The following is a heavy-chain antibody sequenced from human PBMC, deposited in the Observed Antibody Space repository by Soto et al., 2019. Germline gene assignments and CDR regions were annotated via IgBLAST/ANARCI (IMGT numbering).Heavy chain of an antibody. D-gene: IGHD3-22*01. Sequence: QVQLVESGGGVVQPGTSLRLSCAASGFAFSYHGIHWVRQAPGKGLEWVAVTWSGGRGEYYADSVRGRFTISRDNSKTTVYLQMNSLRVEDPAVYYCAKDDDTSSHYSLLDFRGQGTLVTVSS. CDR2: TWSGGRGE. CDR3: AKDDDTSSHYSLLDF. V-gene: IGHV3-33*06. CDR1: GFAFSYHG. J-gene: IGHJ4*02.